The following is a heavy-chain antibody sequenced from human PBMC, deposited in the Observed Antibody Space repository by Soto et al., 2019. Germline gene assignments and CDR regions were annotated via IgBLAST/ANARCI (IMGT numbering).Heavy chain of an antibody. CDR3: AKNDTTRPGCSP. CDR2: IYYIGTT. J-gene: IGHJ5*02. Sequence: SETLSLTCTVSGGSISNGNYYWSWIRQLPGKGLEWIGNIYYIGTTSYNPSLKSRVTMSIDTSKNQFSLKLRSVVAADTAMYYCAKNDTTRPGCSPWGQGTRVTVSS. V-gene: IGHV4-31*03. CDR1: GGSISNGNYY. D-gene: IGHD1-1*01.